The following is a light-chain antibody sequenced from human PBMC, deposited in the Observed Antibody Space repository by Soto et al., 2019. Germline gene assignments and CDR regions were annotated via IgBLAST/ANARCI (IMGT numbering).Light chain of an antibody. CDR2: KAS. J-gene: IGKJ4*01. CDR3: QQSKTYST. Sequence: DIQMTQSPSTLSASVGDIVTITCRASQSIDSWLAWYQQKPGKAPKLLIYKASSLESGVPYRCSGSGSGTEFTLTISSLQHDACATYYCQQSKTYSTFGGGTKVEIK. CDR1: QSIDSW. V-gene: IGKV1-5*03.